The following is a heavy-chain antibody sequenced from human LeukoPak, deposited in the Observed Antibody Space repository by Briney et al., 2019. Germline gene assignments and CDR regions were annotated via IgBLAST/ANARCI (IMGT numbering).Heavy chain of an antibody. Sequence: GGSLRLSCAASGFTFSSYGMHWVRQAPGKGLEWVAFIRYDGSNKYYADSVKGRFTISRDNSKNTLYLQMNSLRAEDTAVYYCATQVVVVAAPARGDHWGQGTLVTVSS. V-gene: IGHV3-30*02. J-gene: IGHJ4*02. CDR1: GFTFSSYG. D-gene: IGHD2-15*01. CDR3: ATQVVVVAAPARGDH. CDR2: IRYDGSNK.